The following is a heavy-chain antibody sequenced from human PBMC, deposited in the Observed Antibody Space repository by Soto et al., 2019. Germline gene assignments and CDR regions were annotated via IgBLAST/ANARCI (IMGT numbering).Heavy chain of an antibody. D-gene: IGHD3-10*01. Sequence: LRLSYAASGFTFSSYAMHWVRQAPGKGLEWVAVISYDGSNKYYADSVKGRFTISRDNSKNTLYLQMNSLRAEDTAVYYCARGNVLLWFGYDSYNWFDPWGQGTLVTVSS. CDR3: ARGNVLLWFGYDSYNWFDP. J-gene: IGHJ5*02. CDR2: ISYDGSNK. CDR1: GFTFSSYA. V-gene: IGHV3-30-3*01.